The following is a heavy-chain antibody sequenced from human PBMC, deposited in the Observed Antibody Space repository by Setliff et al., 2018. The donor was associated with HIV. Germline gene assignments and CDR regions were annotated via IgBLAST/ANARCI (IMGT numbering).Heavy chain of an antibody. CDR2: IYYNGIT. V-gene: IGHV4-59*11. Sequence: SETLSLTCTVSGGSISSHYWSWIRQAPGKGLEWIASIYYNGITNYNPSLKSRVIISVDTSKNQFSLKVNSVTAADTAVYYCARGQYFDWSDAFDIWGQGTMVTVSS. D-gene: IGHD3-9*01. J-gene: IGHJ3*02. CDR1: GGSISSHY. CDR3: ARGQYFDWSDAFDI.